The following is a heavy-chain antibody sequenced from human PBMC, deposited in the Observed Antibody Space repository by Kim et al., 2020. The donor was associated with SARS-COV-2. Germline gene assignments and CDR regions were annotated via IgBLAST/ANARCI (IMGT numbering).Heavy chain of an antibody. V-gene: IGHV4-61*08. CDR3: ARAPPSNWFDP. Sequence: SETLSLTCSVSGGSVSSGGYYWSWIRQPPGKGLEWIGYIYNSGSANYNPSLKSRITISVDTSKNQFSLKLMSVTAADTAVYYCARAPPSNWFDPWGQGTL. J-gene: IGHJ5*02. CDR1: GGSVSSGGYY. CDR2: IYNSGSA.